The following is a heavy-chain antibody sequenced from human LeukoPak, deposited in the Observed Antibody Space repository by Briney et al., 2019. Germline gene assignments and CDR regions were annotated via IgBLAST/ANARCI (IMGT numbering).Heavy chain of an antibody. J-gene: IGHJ4*02. CDR1: GFTFSSYA. D-gene: IGHD3-22*01. CDR2: ISGRGANT. Sequence: PGGSLRLSCATSGFTFSSYAMSWVRQAPGKGLEWVSSISGRGANTHYADSVKGRFTISGDYSKNTLNLQMNSLRAEGTAVYYCAKSGRVFDTSGYYWFPNWGQGILVTVSS. V-gene: IGHV3-23*01. CDR3: AKSGRVFDTSGYYWFPN.